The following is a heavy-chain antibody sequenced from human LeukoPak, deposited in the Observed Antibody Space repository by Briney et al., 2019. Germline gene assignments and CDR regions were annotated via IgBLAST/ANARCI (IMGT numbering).Heavy chain of an antibody. J-gene: IGHJ4*02. Sequence: GGSLRLSCAASGFTFSLYAMTWVRQAPGKGLEWVSGISGGGGYTYYADSVKGRFTISRDNSKNMLYLQMNSLSAEDTAVYYCAKVPYDSSDYYWFDYWGQGTLVTVSS. CDR1: GFTFSLYA. V-gene: IGHV3-23*01. CDR3: AKVPYDSSDYYWFDY. D-gene: IGHD3-22*01. CDR2: ISGGGGYT.